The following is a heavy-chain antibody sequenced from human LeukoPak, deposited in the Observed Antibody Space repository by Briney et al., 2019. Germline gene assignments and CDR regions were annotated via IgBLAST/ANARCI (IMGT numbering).Heavy chain of an antibody. V-gene: IGHV4-30-4*01. CDR2: IYYSGST. Sequence: TLSLTCTVSGGSISSGDYYWIWIRQPAGKGPEWIGYIYYSGSTYYNPSLKSRVTISGDASKNQFSLKVNSVTAADTAVYYCARGSXSSSIDYWGXXTXVXVSS. J-gene: IGHJ4*01. CDR3: ARGSXSSSIDY. CDR1: GGSISSGDYY. D-gene: IGHD6-6*01.